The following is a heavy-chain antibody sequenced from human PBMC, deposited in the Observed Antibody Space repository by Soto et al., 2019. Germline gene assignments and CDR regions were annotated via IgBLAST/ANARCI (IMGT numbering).Heavy chain of an antibody. CDR2: IIPIFGTA. CDR3: ARGFECDDGTYYCYGMEV. V-gene: IGHV1-69*06. Sequence: QVQLVQSGAEVKKPGSSVKVSCKASGGTFSSYAISWVRQAPGQGLEWMGGIIPIFGTANYAQKFQDRVTITADKSTSTDSMQLSSLRSEDKAVYYCARGFECDDGTYYCYGMEVWGQGTTVTVSS. D-gene: IGHD3-10*01. CDR1: GGTFSSYA. J-gene: IGHJ6*02.